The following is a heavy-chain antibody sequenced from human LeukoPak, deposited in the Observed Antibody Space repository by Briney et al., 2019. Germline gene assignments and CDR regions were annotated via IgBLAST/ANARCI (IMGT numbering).Heavy chain of an antibody. CDR3: AREVTVAGTFYFYMDV. V-gene: IGHV4-59*11. CDR1: GGSISSHY. J-gene: IGHJ6*03. CDR2: IYYGGRT. Sequence: SETLSLTCSVSGGSISSHYWTWVRQPPGQALEFIGYIYYGGRTQYNPSLKSRVTMTMDTSKTQFSLRLNSVSAADTAVYYCAREVTVAGTFYFYMDVWGKGTTVTVSS. D-gene: IGHD6-19*01.